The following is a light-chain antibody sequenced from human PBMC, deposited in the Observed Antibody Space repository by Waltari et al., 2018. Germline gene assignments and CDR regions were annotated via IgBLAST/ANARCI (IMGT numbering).Light chain of an antibody. CDR3: QQRSNWLPLT. V-gene: IGKV3-11*01. CDR2: DAS. Sequence: EVILTQSPATLSLSPGDRATLSCWASESVGTRIAWYQQKPGQAPKIIIHDASYRTPGTPDRFSASGSGTDFTLTISSLEPEDFAVYYCQQRSNWLPLTFGGGTKVEIK. J-gene: IGKJ4*01. CDR1: ESVGTR.